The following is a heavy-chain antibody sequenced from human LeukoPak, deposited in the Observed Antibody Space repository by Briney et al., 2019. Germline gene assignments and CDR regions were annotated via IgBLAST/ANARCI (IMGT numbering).Heavy chain of an antibody. V-gene: IGHV3-48*03. CDR3: AKGGGGYPFFDY. CDR2: ISNSGTTI. Sequence: PGGSLRLSCAASGFTFGLHEMNWVRQAPGKGLEWVSYISNSGTTIYYADSVRGRFTTSRDNTKNSLYLQMNSLRAEDTAVYYCAKGGGGYPFFDYWGQGALVTVSS. J-gene: IGHJ4*02. CDR1: GFTFGLHE. D-gene: IGHD1-26*01.